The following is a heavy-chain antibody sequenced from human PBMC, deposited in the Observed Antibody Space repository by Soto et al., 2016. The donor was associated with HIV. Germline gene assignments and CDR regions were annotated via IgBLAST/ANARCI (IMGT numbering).Heavy chain of an antibody. CDR2: INGDGTYT. Sequence: EEQLVESGGGLVQPGGSRNDCPVQPLDSSSVGIGCTGSGQVPGKGLVWVSRINGDGTYTTYADSVKGRFTISKDKAKNTVYLQMNSLRAEDTAVFYCARGPLYGDLHYFDVWGQGTLVTVSS. CDR1: DSSSVGIG. J-gene: IGHJ4*02. V-gene: IGHV3-74*01. D-gene: IGHD4-17*01. CDR3: ARGPLYGDLHYFDV.